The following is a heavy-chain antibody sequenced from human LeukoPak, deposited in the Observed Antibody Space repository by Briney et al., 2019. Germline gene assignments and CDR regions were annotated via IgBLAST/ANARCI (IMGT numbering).Heavy chain of an antibody. CDR1: GYTFTSYG. CDR3: ARSTHRGGDAFDI. D-gene: IGHD2/OR15-2a*01. CDR2: ISCYNGNT. Sequence: ASVKVSCKASGYTFTSYGISWVRQAPGQGLEWMGWISCYNGNTNYAQKLQGRVTMTTDTSTSTVYMEVRSLRSDDTAVYYCARSTHRGGDAFDIWGQGTMVTVSS. V-gene: IGHV1-18*01. J-gene: IGHJ3*02.